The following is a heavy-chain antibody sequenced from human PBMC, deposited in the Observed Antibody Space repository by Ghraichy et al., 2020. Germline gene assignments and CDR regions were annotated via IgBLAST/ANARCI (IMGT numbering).Heavy chain of an antibody. Sequence: SETLSLTCAVYGGSFSSYYWSWIRQPPGKGLEWIGEINHSGSTNYNPSLKSRVTMSVDTSKNQFSLKLSSVTAADTAVYYCARVEVAARPFDLWGRGTLVTVSS. CDR1: GGSFSSYY. V-gene: IGHV4-34*01. D-gene: IGHD6-6*01. CDR3: ARVEVAARPFDL. CDR2: INHSGST. J-gene: IGHJ2*01.